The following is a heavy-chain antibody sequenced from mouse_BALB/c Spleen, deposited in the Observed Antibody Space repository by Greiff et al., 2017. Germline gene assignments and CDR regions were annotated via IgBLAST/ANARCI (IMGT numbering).Heavy chain of an antibody. V-gene: IGHV1-69*02. CDR2: IYPSDSYT. CDR1: GYTFTSYW. D-gene: IGHD2-1*01. CDR3: TRSPPYGNYLYYAMDY. J-gene: IGHJ4*01. Sequence: QVQLQQSGAELVRPGASVKLSCKASGYTFTSYWINWVKQRPGQGLEWIGNIYPSDSYTNYNQKFKDKATLTVDKSSSTAYMQLSSPTSEDSAVYYCTRSPPYGNYLYYAMDYWGQGTSVTVSS.